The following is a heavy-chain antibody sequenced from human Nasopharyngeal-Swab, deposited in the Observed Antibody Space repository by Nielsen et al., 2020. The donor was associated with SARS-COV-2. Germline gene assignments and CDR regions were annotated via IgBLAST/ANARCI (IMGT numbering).Heavy chain of an antibody. J-gene: IGHJ4*02. CDR3: ARKQMWEYYFDY. CDR2: ISPTGSVT. Sequence: WVRQAPGQGLEWMGIISPTGSVTMYAQNFQGRVTMTRDTSASTVCMELSSLRSEDTAVYYCARKQMWEYYFDYWGQGTLVTVSS. D-gene: IGHD1-26*01. V-gene: IGHV1-46*01.